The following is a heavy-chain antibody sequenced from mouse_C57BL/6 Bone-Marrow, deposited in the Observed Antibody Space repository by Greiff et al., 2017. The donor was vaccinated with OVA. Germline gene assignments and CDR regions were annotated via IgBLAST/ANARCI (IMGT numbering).Heavy chain of an antibody. CDR2: FYPGSGSI. J-gene: IGHJ4*01. Sequence: VQLQQSGAELVKPGASVKLSCKASGYTFTEYTIHWVKQRSGQGLEWIGWFYPGSGSIKYNEKFKDKATLTADKSSSTVYMELSRLTSEDSAVYFCARHEDGRGDYYGSSYDYAMDYWGQGTSVTVSS. D-gene: IGHD1-1*01. CDR1: GYTFTEYT. CDR3: ARHEDGRGDYYGSSYDYAMDY. V-gene: IGHV1-62-2*01.